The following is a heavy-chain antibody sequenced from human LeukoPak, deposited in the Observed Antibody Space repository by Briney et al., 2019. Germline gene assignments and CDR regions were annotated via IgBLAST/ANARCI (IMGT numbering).Heavy chain of an antibody. Sequence: PSETLSLTCAVYGGPFSGYYWTWIRQPPGKGLEWIGEINQGGTTNYDPSLRSRVTILIDTSRNQFSLRLSSVTAADTAVYYCARGRLFSGYRGNVGHEDFDYWGQGSLVTVSS. CDR1: GGPFSGYY. CDR3: ARGRLFSGYRGNVGHEDFDY. D-gene: IGHD5-12*01. V-gene: IGHV4-34*01. CDR2: INQGGTT. J-gene: IGHJ4*02.